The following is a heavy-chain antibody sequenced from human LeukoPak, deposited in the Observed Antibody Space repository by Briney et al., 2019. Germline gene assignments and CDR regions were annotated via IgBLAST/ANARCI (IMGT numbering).Heavy chain of an antibody. CDR2: NNPNSGGT. D-gene: IGHD1-14*01. V-gene: IGHV1-2*02. CDR1: GYTFTDYY. CDR3: ARGPRTNWFDP. Sequence: ASVKVSCKPSGYTFTDYYMHWVRQAPGQGREWMGWNNPNSGGTNYAQKFQGRVTMTRDTSISTAYMEVSRLRSDDTAVYYCARGPRTNWFDPWGQGTLVTVSS. J-gene: IGHJ5*02.